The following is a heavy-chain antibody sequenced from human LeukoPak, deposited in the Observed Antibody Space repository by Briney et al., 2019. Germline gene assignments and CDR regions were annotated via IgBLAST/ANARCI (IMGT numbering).Heavy chain of an antibody. D-gene: IGHD2-2*01. CDR2: INPNSGGT. Sequence: GASVKVSCKASGYTFTGYYMHWVRQAPGQGLEWMGWINPNSGGTNYAQKFQGRVTVTRDTSISTAYMELSRLRSDDTAVYYCASLNIVVVPAALYGMDVWGQGTTVTVSS. CDR3: ASLNIVVVPAALYGMDV. J-gene: IGHJ6*02. V-gene: IGHV1-2*02. CDR1: GYTFTGYY.